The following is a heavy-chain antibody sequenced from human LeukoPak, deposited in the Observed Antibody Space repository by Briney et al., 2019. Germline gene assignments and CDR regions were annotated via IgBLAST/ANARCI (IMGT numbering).Heavy chain of an antibody. D-gene: IGHD2-2*01. CDR2: INPNDGAT. J-gene: IGHJ5*02. V-gene: IGHV1-2*06. CDR3: ARQGLGKYQLLNPSLVYWFDP. Sequence: GASVKVSCKASGYTFTGYYMHWVRQAPGQGLEWMGRINPNDGATYYVQKFQGRVTMTRDTSINTAYMELSRLKSDDTAVYYCARQGLGKYQLLNPSLVYWFDPWGQGTLVTVSS. CDR1: GYTFTGYY.